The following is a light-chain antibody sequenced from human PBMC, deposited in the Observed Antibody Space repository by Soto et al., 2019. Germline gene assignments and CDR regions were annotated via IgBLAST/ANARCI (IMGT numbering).Light chain of an antibody. CDR1: QGIGNV. Sequence: DIPMTQSPSAMSASVGDRVTITCRASQGIGNVLTWFQQKPGKVPKRLIYATSSLQDGVPARFSGTGSGTEVTLTISSLQPEDFATYYCLQHASYPFTFGGGTKVEIK. CDR2: ATS. CDR3: LQHASYPFT. J-gene: IGKJ4*01. V-gene: IGKV1-17*03.